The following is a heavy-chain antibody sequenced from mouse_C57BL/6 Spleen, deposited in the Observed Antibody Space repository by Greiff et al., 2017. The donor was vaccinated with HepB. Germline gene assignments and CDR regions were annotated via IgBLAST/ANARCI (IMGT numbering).Heavy chain of an antibody. D-gene: IGHD1-1*01. V-gene: IGHV5-17*01. Sequence: EVQRVESGGGLVKPGGSLKLSCAASGFTFSDYGMHWVRQAPEKGLEWVAYISGGSSTIYYADTVKGRFTISRDNAKNTLFLQMTSLRSEDTAMYYCARPNYYGSSWFAYWGQGTLVTVSA. CDR3: ARPNYYGSSWFAY. CDR2: ISGGSSTI. J-gene: IGHJ3*01. CDR1: GFTFSDYG.